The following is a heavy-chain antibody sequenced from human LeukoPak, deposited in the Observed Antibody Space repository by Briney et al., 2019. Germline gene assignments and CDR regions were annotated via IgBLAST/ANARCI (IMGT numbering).Heavy chain of an antibody. Sequence: WASVKVSCKASGGTFSSYAISWVRQAPGQGLEWMGRTIPILGIANYAQKFQGRVTITADKSTSTAYMELSSLRSEDTAVYYCARYYYGSGNPSWFDPWGQGTLVTVSS. CDR2: TIPILGIA. CDR1: GGTFSSYA. J-gene: IGHJ5*02. CDR3: ARYYYGSGNPSWFDP. V-gene: IGHV1-69*04. D-gene: IGHD3-10*01.